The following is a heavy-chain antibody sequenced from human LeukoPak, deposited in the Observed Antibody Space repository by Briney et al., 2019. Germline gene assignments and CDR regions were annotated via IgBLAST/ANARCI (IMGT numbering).Heavy chain of an antibody. V-gene: IGHV4-34*01. CDR1: GGSFSGYY. J-gene: IGHJ4*02. CDR3: ARGPPGYYDFWSGTSHFDY. Sequence: SETLSLTCAVYGGSFSGYYWSWIRQPPGKGLEWIGEINHSGSTNYNPSLKSRVTISVDTSKNHFSLKLSSVTAADTAVYYCARGPPGYYDFWSGTSHFDYWGQGTLVTVSS. D-gene: IGHD3-3*01. CDR2: INHSGST.